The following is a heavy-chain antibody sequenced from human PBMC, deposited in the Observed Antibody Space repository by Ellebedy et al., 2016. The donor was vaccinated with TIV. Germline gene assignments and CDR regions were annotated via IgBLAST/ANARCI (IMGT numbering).Heavy chain of an antibody. CDR1: GLTFSSHA. V-gene: IGHV3-23*01. D-gene: IGHD6-19*01. CDR3: AKLKGSGWYRWYFDL. J-gene: IGHJ2*01. CDR2: LSGTGGST. Sequence: GESLKISCAASGLTFSSHAMSWVRQAPGKGLEWVSALSGTGGSTYYADSVKGRFTISKDNSKNTLYLQMNSLRVEDTAVYYCAKLKGSGWYRWYFDLWGRGTLVSVSS.